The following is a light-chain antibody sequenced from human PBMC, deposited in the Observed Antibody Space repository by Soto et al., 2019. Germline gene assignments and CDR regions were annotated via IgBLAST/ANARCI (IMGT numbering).Light chain of an antibody. V-gene: IGKV3-15*01. CDR3: QQYNSWPRT. CDR1: QSVSAN. CDR2: GAS. J-gene: IGKJ3*01. Sequence: EIVMTRSPATLSVSPGERATLSCRASQSVSANLAWYQQKPGQAPGLLIYGASTRATGIPARFSGSGSGTEFTLTISTLQSEDFAVYYCQQYNSWPRTFGPGTKVDI.